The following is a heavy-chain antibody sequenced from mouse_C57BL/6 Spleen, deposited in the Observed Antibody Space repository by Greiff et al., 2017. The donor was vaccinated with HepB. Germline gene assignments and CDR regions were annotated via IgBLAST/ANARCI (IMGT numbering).Heavy chain of an antibody. D-gene: IGHD4-1*01. V-gene: IGHV10-1*01. CDR2: IRSKSNNYAT. Sequence: DVKLVESGGGLVQPKGSLKLSCAASGFSFNTYAMNWVRQAPGKGLEWVARIRSKSNNYATYYADSVKDRFTISRDDSESMLYLQMNNLKTEDTAMYYCVRETGPFAYWGQGTLVTVSA. CDR1: GFSFNTYA. CDR3: VRETGPFAY. J-gene: IGHJ3*01.